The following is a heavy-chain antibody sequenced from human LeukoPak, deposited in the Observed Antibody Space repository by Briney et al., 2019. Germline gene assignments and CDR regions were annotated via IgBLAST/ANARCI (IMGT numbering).Heavy chain of an antibody. CDR2: VGTAGDT. J-gene: IGHJ6*02. CDR3: ARDGGYSYGYGGYYYYGMDV. V-gene: IGHV3-13*01. Sequence: GGSLRLSCAASGFTFSSYDMHWVRQATGKGLEWVSAVGTAGDTYYPGSVKGRFTISRENAKNSLYLQMNSLRAGDTAVYYCARDGGYSYGYGGYYYYGMDVWGQGTTVTVSS. CDR1: GFTFSSYD. D-gene: IGHD5-18*01.